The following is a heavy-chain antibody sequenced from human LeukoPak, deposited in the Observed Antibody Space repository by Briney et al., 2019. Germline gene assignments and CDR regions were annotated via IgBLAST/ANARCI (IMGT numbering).Heavy chain of an antibody. Sequence: GGSVRLSCAASGFTFSSYAMSWVRQAPGKGREWVSAISGSGGSTYYADSVKGRFTIYRDNSKNTLYLQMNSLRAEDTAVYYCAKNIYRIAVAGPFDYWGQGTLVTVSS. CDR1: GFTFSSYA. CDR3: AKNIYRIAVAGPFDY. J-gene: IGHJ4*02. CDR2: ISGSGGST. V-gene: IGHV3-23*01. D-gene: IGHD6-19*01.